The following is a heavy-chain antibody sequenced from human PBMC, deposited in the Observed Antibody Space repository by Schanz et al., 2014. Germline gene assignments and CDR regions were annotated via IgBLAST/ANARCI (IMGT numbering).Heavy chain of an antibody. CDR2: IWYDGSNK. V-gene: IGHV3-33*08. D-gene: IGHD4-17*01. CDR1: GFTFSSYG. CDR3: ARPRFDYGEVDY. Sequence: VQLLESGGGLVQPGGSLRLSCAASGFTFSSYGMHWVRQAPGKGLEWVAFIWYDGSNKYYADSVRGRFTISRDRFQNTLYLRMSSLRAEDTAVYYCARPRFDYGEVDYWGQGTLVTVSS. J-gene: IGHJ4*02.